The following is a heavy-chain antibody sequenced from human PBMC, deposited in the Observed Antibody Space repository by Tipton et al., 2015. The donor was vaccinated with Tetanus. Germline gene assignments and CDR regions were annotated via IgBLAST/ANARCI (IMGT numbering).Heavy chain of an antibody. D-gene: IGHD3-10*01. V-gene: IGHV1-18*01. CDR1: GYTFTKYG. J-gene: IGHJ4*02. CDR2: ISPLNGNT. Sequence: QSGPEVKKPGASVKVSCKASGYTFTKYGITWVRQAPGQGLQWMRWISPLNGNTNYAQNLQGRVTMTTDTSTTTAYMELRSLTSDDTAVYYCARDYFHSGSYYYFDFWGQGTLVTVSS. CDR3: ARDYFHSGSYYYFDF.